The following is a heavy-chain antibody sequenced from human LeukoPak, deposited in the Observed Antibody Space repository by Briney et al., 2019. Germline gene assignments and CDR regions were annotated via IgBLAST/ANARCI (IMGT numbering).Heavy chain of an antibody. J-gene: IGHJ4*02. CDR3: ARGDFAAADYYFDY. D-gene: IGHD6-13*01. CDR1: GYTFTSYD. CDR2: MNPNSGNT. Sequence: ASVKVSCKASGYTFTSYDINWVRRATGQGLEWMGWMNPNSGNTGYAQKFQGRVTMTRNTSISTAYMELSSLRSEDTAVYYCARGDFAAADYYFDYWGQGTLVTVSS. V-gene: IGHV1-8*01.